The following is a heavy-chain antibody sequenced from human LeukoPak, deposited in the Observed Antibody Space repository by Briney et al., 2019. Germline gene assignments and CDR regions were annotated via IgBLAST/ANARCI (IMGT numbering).Heavy chain of an antibody. D-gene: IGHD3-22*01. J-gene: IGHJ4*02. V-gene: IGHV3-23*01. CDR2: ISGSGGST. CDR1: GFTFSSYA. Sequence: GGSLRLSCAASGFTFSSYAMSWVRQAPGRGLEWVSAISGSGGSTYYADSVKGRFTISRDNSKNTLYLQMNSLRAEDTAVYYCAKTTEYYYDSSGYLRYWGQGTLVTVSS. CDR3: AKTTEYYYDSSGYLRY.